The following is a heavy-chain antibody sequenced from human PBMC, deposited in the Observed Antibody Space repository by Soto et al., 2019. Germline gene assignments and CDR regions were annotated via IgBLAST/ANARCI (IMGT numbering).Heavy chain of an antibody. CDR3: ARDEYSGDYPRPYYFDY. CDR1: GYTFTNFG. Sequence: GASVKVSCKASGYTFTNFGITWVRQAPGQGLEWMGWSSGYNGNTNYAQKLQGRVTMTTDTSTSTAYMELRSLRSDDTAVYYCARDEYSGDYPRPYYFDYWGLGTLVTVSS. D-gene: IGHD1-26*01. V-gene: IGHV1-18*04. CDR2: SSGYNGNT. J-gene: IGHJ4*02.